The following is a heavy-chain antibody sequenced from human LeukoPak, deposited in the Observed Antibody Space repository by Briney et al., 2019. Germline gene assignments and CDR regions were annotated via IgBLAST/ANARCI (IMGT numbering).Heavy chain of an antibody. CDR1: GYTFTNSY. CDR2: INPDGGNT. Sequence: ASVKVSCKASGYTFTNSYIHWVRQAPGQVREWMGLINPDGGNTNYAQNFQGRVTLTRDTSTSTVYMELSSLRSEDTAIYYCARIRDGYNDAYDLWGQGTVVTVPS. D-gene: IGHD5-24*01. CDR3: ARIRDGYNDAYDL. J-gene: IGHJ3*01. V-gene: IGHV1-46*01.